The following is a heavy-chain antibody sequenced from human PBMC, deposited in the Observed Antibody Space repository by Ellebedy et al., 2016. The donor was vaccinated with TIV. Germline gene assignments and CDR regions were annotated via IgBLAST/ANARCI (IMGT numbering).Heavy chain of an antibody. J-gene: IGHJ6*02. V-gene: IGHV1-46*01. Sequence: ASVKVSCXASGYTFTSYYMHWVRQAPGQGLEWMGIINPSGGSTSYAQKFQGRVTMTRDTSTSTVYMELSSLRSEDTAVYYCARDLVFQNYDILTGVEGSYYGMDVWGQGTTVTVSS. CDR2: INPSGGST. CDR1: GYTFTSYY. D-gene: IGHD3-9*01. CDR3: ARDLVFQNYDILTGVEGSYYGMDV.